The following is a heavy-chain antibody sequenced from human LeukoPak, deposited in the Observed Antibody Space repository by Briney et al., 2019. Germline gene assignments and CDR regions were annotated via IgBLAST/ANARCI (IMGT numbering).Heavy chain of an antibody. J-gene: IGHJ4*02. V-gene: IGHV3-74*01. D-gene: IGHD4-23*01. CDR3: ASGYLDYGGNSH. CDR2: INSDGSST. CDR1: GFTFSSYW. Sequence: GGSLRLSCAASGFTFSSYWMHWVRQAPGKGLVWVSRINSDGSSTSYADSVKGRFTISRDNAKNTLYLQMNSLGAEDTAVYYCASGYLDYGGNSHWGQGTLVTVSS.